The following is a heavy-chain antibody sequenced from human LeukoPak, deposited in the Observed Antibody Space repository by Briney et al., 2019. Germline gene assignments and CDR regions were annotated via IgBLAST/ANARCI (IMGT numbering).Heavy chain of an antibody. J-gene: IGHJ6*02. Sequence: PGGSLRLSCAASGFTFSNAWMSWVRQAPGQGLEWIGRIKSKTDGETTEYAAPVKGRFTISRDDSKNTQYLQMNSLKTEDTAVYYCTTLRLALAYGVDVWGQGTTVTVSS. CDR1: GFTFSNAW. D-gene: IGHD5/OR15-5a*01. V-gene: IGHV3-15*01. CDR3: TTLRLALAYGVDV. CDR2: IKSKTDGETT.